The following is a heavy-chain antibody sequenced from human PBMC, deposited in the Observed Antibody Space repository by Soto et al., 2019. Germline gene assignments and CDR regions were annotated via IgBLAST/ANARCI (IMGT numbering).Heavy chain of an antibody. CDR2: ISGSGGST. CDR3: AKDMAEVGVGGGYYYYYYGMDV. V-gene: IGHV3-23*01. Sequence: PGGSLRLPCAASGFTFSSYAMSWVRQAPGKGLEWVSAISGSGGSTYYADSVTGRFTISRDNSKNTLYLQMNSLRAEDTAVYYCAKDMAEVGVGGGYYYYYYGMDVWGQGTTVTVSS. J-gene: IGHJ6*02. CDR1: GFTFSSYA. D-gene: IGHD3-3*01.